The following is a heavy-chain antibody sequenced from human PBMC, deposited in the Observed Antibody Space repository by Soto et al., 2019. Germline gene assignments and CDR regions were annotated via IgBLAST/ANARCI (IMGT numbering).Heavy chain of an antibody. CDR2: INHSGST. V-gene: IGHV4-34*01. Sequence: SETLSLTCAVYGWSFSGYYWSWIRQPPGKGLEWIGEINHSGSTNYNPSLKSRVTISVDTSKNQFSLKLSSVTAADTAVYYCARAGYCSGGSCGSFDYWGQGTLVTVSS. J-gene: IGHJ4*02. CDR1: GWSFSGYY. D-gene: IGHD2-15*01. CDR3: ARAGYCSGGSCGSFDY.